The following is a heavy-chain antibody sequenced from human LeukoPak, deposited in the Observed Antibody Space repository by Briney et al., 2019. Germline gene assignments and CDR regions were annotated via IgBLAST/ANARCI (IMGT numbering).Heavy chain of an antibody. CDR3: ARGPYYYDSSGYYNY. CDR2: IKQDGSEK. J-gene: IGHJ4*02. Sequence: GGSLRLSCAASGFTFSSYWVSWVRQAPGKGLEWVANIKQDGSEKYYVDSVKGRFTISRDNAKNSLYLQMNSLRAEDTAVYYCARGPYYYDSSGYYNYWGQGTLVTVSS. D-gene: IGHD3-22*01. V-gene: IGHV3-7*01. CDR1: GFTFSSYW.